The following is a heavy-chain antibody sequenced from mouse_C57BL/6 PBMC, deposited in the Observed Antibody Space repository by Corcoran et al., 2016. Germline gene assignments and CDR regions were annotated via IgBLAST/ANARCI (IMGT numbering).Heavy chain of an antibody. Sequence: QIQLVQSGPELKKPGETVKISCKASGYTFTTYGLSWVKQAPGKGLKWMGWINPYSGVPTYADDFKGRFAFSLETSASTAYLQINNLKNEDTATYFCARGDYYGSIPYFDVWGTGTTVTVSS. V-gene: IGHV9-3*01. CDR1: GYTFTTYG. CDR3: ARGDYYGSIPYFDV. CDR2: INPYSGVP. J-gene: IGHJ1*03. D-gene: IGHD1-1*01.